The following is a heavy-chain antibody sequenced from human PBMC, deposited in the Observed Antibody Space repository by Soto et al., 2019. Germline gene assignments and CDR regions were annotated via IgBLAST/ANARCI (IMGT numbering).Heavy chain of an antibody. CDR1: GYTFTSYY. V-gene: IGHV1-46*01. CDR3: VFGELLFY. J-gene: IGHJ4*02. CDR2: INAYDGNT. D-gene: IGHD3-10*02. Sequence: GASVKVSCKASGYTFTSYYMHWVRQAPGQGLEWMGIINAYDGNTSYAQKLQGRVTMTTDTSTSTAYMELRSLRSDDTAVYYCVFGELLFYWGQGTLVTVSS.